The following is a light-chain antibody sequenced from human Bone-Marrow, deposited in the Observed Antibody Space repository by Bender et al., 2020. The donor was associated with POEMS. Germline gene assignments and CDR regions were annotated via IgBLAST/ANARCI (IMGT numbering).Light chain of an antibody. Sequence: QSALTQPASVSGSPGQSITISCTGTSSDVGSYKYVSWYQQHPGKAPKVMIYDVSNRPSGVSNRFSGSKSGNTASLTISGLQAEDEADYYCGSYTSSRTVVFGGGTKVTVL. CDR2: DVS. V-gene: IGLV2-14*03. J-gene: IGLJ2*01. CDR1: SSDVGSYKY. CDR3: GSYTSSRTVV.